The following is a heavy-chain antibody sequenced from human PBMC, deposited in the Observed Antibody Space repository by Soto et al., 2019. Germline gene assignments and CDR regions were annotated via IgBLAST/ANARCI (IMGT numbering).Heavy chain of an antibody. CDR3: ARGGSSDWQVAFEF. Sequence: SETLSLTCAVYGGSFSGYFWNWIRQTPGKGLEWIGKVNHNGRNNYNPSLKSRVTISLDMSKNQISLKLTSVTAADTAVYYCARGGSSDWQVAFEFWGQGTMVTVSS. V-gene: IGHV4-34*01. CDR2: VNHNGRN. CDR1: GGSFSGYF. J-gene: IGHJ3*01. D-gene: IGHD6-19*01.